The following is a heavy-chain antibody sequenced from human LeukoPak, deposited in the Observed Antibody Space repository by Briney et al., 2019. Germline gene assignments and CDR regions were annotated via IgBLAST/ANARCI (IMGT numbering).Heavy chain of an antibody. D-gene: IGHD6-13*01. J-gene: IGHJ6*02. V-gene: IGHV4-31*03. CDR1: GGSISSGGYY. Sequence: SQTLSLTCTVSGGSISSGGYYWSWIRQHPGKGLEWIGYIYYSGSTNYNPSLKSRVTISVDTSKNQFSLKLSSVTAADTAVYYCARHVAGIAAAGTSAIYYYYYGMDVWGQGTTVTVSS. CDR3: ARHVAGIAAAGTSAIYYYYYGMDV. CDR2: IYYSGST.